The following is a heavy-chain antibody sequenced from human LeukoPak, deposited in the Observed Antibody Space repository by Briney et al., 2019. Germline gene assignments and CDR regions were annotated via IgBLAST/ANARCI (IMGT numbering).Heavy chain of an antibody. V-gene: IGHV3-23*01. J-gene: IGHJ4*02. CDR3: ATQEGLDY. CDR1: GFSFSSYS. Sequence: GGSLRLSCAASGFSFSSYSMNWVRQAPGKGLEWVSTIVGSGKSANYADSVKGRFTISRDNSKNTVYLQMNSLRAEDTALYYCATQEGLDYWGQGTLVTVSS. CDR2: IVGSGKSA.